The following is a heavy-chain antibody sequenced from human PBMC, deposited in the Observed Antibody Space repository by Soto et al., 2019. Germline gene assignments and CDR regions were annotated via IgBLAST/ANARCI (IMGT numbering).Heavy chain of an antibody. J-gene: IGHJ3*02. V-gene: IGHV1-18*01. CDR2: ISAYNGNT. CDR1: GYTFTSYG. D-gene: IGHD2-2*01. Sequence: ASVKVSCKASGYTFTSYGISWVRQAPGQGLEWMGWISAYNGNTNYAQKLQGRVTMTTDTSTSTAYMELRSLRSDDTAVYYCARDIRSTINDAFDIWAQGTTVTVSS. CDR3: ARDIRSTINDAFDI.